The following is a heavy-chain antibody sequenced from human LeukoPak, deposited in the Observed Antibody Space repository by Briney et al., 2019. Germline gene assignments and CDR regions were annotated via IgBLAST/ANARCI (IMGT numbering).Heavy chain of an antibody. CDR2: INWNGGST. V-gene: IGHV3-20*04. CDR1: GFTFDDYG. CDR3: AKSRSSSWYSHVNAFDI. D-gene: IGHD6-13*01. J-gene: IGHJ3*02. Sequence: PGGSLRLSCAASGFTFDDYGMSWVRQAPGKGLEWVSGINWNGGSTGYADSVKGRFTISRDNAKNSLYLQMNSLRAEDTAVYYCAKSRSSSWYSHVNAFDIWGQGTMVTVSS.